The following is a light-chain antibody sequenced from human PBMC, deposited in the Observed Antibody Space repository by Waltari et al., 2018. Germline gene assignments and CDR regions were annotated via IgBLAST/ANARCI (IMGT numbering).Light chain of an antibody. Sequence: QSALTQPASVSGSPGQSITIPCTGTSSAVGGYYLVSWYQQHPGKAPKLMIYDVSHRPSGISDRFSGSKSGNTAALTISGLQAEDEADYYCCSYAGSYTFAVFGTGTKVTV. J-gene: IGLJ1*01. CDR3: CSYAGSYTFAV. V-gene: IGLV2-23*02. CDR2: DVS. CDR1: SSAVGGYYL.